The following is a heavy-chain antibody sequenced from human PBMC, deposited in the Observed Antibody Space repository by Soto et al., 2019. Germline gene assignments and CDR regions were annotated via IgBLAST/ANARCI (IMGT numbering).Heavy chain of an antibody. CDR3: TGGGVSSGPGY. V-gene: IGHV3-48*01. D-gene: IGHD3-22*01. CDR1: GFTFSSSS. J-gene: IGHJ4*02. Sequence: EVQLVESGGGLVQPGGSLRLSCAASGFTFSSSSMNWVRQAPGKGLEWVSFIDTLSSTMYYADSVRGRFTISRDNAKSSLYMQMNSLIALNTAIYYCTGGGVSSGPGYWGQGTLVTVSS. CDR2: IDTLSSTM.